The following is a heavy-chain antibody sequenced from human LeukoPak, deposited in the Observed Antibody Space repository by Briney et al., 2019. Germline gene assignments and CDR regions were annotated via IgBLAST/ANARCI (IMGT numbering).Heavy chain of an antibody. CDR2: ISSSSSYI. V-gene: IGHV3-21*01. CDR1: GFTFSSYS. Sequence: GGSLRLSCAASGFTFSSYSMNWVRQAPGKGLEWVSSISSSSSYIYYADSVKGRFTISRDNAKNSLYLQMYSLRAEDTAVYYCARERPYDYGDSLDYWGQGTLVTVSS. J-gene: IGHJ4*02. D-gene: IGHD4-17*01. CDR3: ARERPYDYGDSLDY.